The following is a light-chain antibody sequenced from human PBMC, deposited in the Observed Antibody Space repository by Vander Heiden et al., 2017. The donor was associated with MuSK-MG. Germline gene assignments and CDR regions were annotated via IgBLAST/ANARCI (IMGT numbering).Light chain of an antibody. CDR1: SSNIGSNA. V-gene: IGLV1-44*01. J-gene: IGLJ2*01. Sequence: QSVLTQPPSASGAPGQRVPISCSGSSSNIGSNAVTCYQQFPGTAPKLLIYSNSHRSSGVPDRFSGSKSVTSASLAISGLQSEDEADYYCAAWDDSLNGLVFGGGTKLTAL. CDR2: SNS. CDR3: AAWDDSLNGLV.